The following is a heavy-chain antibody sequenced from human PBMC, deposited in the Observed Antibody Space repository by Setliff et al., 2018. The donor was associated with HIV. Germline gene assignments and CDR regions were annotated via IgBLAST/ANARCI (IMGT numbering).Heavy chain of an antibody. CDR1: GFTFSGSA. Sequence: GGSLRLSCSASGFTFSGSAIHWVRQASGKGLEWLGRIKTKPSNYATAYGESVRVRFTISRDDSHNTAYLQMNSLRPDDTAVYYCAREASLIRTFDLWGHGTRVTVSS. CDR3: AREASLIRTFDL. J-gene: IGHJ4*01. D-gene: IGHD2-21*01. CDR2: IKTKPSNYAT. V-gene: IGHV3-73*01.